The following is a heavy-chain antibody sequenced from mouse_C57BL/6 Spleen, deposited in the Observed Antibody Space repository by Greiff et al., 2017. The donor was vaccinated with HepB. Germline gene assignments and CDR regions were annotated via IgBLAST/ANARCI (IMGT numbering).Heavy chain of an antibody. D-gene: IGHD2-3*01. Sequence: EVKVVESGPVLVKPGASVKMSCKASGYTFTDYYMNWVKQSHGKSLEWIGVINPYNGGTSYNQKFKGKATLTVDKSSSTAYMELNSLTSEDSAVYYCARFYDGYFFDYWGQGTTLTVSS. V-gene: IGHV1-19*01. CDR2: INPYNGGT. CDR3: ARFYDGYFFDY. J-gene: IGHJ2*01. CDR1: GYTFTDYY.